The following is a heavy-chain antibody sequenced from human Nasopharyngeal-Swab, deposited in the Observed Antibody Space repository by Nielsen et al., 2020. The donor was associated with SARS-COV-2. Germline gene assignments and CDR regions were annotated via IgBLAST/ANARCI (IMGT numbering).Heavy chain of an antibody. CDR2: IGTAGDT. CDR3: ASNWRYSSFVPRMAPAFDI. D-gene: IGHD6-13*01. CDR1: GFTFSSYD. Sequence: GESLKISCAASGFTFSSYDMHWVRQATGKGLEWVSAIGTAGDTYYPGSVKGRFTISRHNSENTLFLQMNSLRVEDTAMYYCASNWRYSSFVPRMAPAFDIWGQGTMVTVSS. J-gene: IGHJ3*02. V-gene: IGHV3-13*01.